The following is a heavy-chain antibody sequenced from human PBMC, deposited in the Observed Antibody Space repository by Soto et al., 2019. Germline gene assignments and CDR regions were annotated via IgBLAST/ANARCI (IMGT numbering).Heavy chain of an antibody. CDR1: GYTFINYY. V-gene: IGHV1-46*01. Sequence: QVQLVQSGAEVKKPGASVKVSCKASGYTFINYYIHWVRQAPGHGLVWMAIINPAGGSTNYAQKFQVSLTLTMDTSTSTVYMELSSLTSAATAIYYCARHLAAGDVWGQGTLITVSS. J-gene: IGHJ4*02. CDR3: ARHLAAGDV. D-gene: IGHD2-8*02. CDR2: INPAGGST.